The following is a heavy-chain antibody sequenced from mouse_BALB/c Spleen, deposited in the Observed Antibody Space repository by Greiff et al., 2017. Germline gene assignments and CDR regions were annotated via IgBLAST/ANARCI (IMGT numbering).Heavy chain of an antibody. Sequence: QVQLQQSGAELVRPGSSVKISCKASGYAFSSYWMNWVKQRPGQGLEWIGQIYPGDGDTNYNVKFKGKATLTADKSSSTAYMQLSSLTSEDSAVYFCARGSRGGYAMDYWGQGTSVTVSS. CDR1: GYAFSSYW. J-gene: IGHJ4*01. V-gene: IGHV1-80*01. CDR3: ARGSRGGYAMDY. CDR2: IYPGDGDT.